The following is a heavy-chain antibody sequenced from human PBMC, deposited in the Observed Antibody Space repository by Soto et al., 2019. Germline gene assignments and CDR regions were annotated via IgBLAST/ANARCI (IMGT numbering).Heavy chain of an antibody. CDR1: GASVGRDTTYY. J-gene: IGHJ5*02. Sequence: LSETLSLTCTVSGASVGRDTTYYWSWIRQPPGKGLEWIGYVYYSGSTNYNPSLKSRVTISVDTSKNQFSLKLSSVTAADTAVYYCARGLSYSNYFNWFDPLGQGTLVT. CDR3: ARGLSYSNYFNWFDP. D-gene: IGHD4-4*01. V-gene: IGHV4-61*01. CDR2: VYYSGST.